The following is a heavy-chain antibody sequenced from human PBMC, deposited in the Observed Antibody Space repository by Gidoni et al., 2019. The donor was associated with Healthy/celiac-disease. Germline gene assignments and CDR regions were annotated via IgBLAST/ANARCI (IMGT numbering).Heavy chain of an antibody. CDR1: GYSFTSSW. CDR2: FCPGDFDT. J-gene: IGHJ3*02. D-gene: IGHD6-19*01. CDR3: AIRYSSGSDAFDI. V-gene: IGHV5-51*01. Sequence: EVQLVQSGAEVNKPGESLKITCKGSGYSFTSSWSGWMRKMPGKGLECLGIFCPGDFDTRYSPSFQGQVTISADKSISTAYLQWSSLKASETAMYYCAIRYSSGSDAFDIWGQGKMVTVSS.